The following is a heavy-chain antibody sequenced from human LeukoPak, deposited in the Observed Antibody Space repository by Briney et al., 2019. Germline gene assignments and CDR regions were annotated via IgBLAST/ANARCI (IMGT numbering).Heavy chain of an antibody. J-gene: IGHJ4*02. D-gene: IGHD3-22*01. CDR2: IYSGVTT. Sequence: SFIYSGVTTYYADSVKGRFTISRDNSNSTLYLQMNSLRAEDTAVYYCARDADYDSSGYPYWGQGTLVTVSS. CDR3: ARDADYDSSGYPY. V-gene: IGHV3-66*01.